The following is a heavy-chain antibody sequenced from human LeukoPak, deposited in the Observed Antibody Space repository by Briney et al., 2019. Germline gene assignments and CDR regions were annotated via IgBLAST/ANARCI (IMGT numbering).Heavy chain of an antibody. CDR1: GGTFSSYA. J-gene: IGHJ2*01. CDR3: ARRTGTPLLFDL. Sequence: SVKVSCKASGGTFSSYAISWVRQAPGQGLEWMGGIIPIFGTANYAQKFQGRVTMTRNTSISTAYMELSSLRSEDTAIYYCARRTGTPLLFDLWGRGTLVTVSS. V-gene: IGHV1-69*05. D-gene: IGHD1-1*01. CDR2: IIPIFGTA.